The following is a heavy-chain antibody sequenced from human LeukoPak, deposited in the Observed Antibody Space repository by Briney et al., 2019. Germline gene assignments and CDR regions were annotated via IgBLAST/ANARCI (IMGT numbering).Heavy chain of an antibody. V-gene: IGHV3-74*01. Sequence: GGSLRLSCAASGFTFSNYWMHWVRQAPGKGLVWVSRINSDGSGIDYADSVKGRVTISRDNAKNTLYLQMNSLRAEDTAVYYCAKDRFGSSWYPYYFDYWGQGTLVTVSS. CDR3: AKDRFGSSWYPYYFDY. J-gene: IGHJ4*02. CDR1: GFTFSNYW. CDR2: INSDGSGI. D-gene: IGHD6-13*01.